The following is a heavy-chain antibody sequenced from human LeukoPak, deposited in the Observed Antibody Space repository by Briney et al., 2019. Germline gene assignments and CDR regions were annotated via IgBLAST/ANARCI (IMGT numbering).Heavy chain of an antibody. Sequence: ASVKVSCKASGYTFTSYDINWVRQATGQGLEWMGWMNPNSGNTGYAQKFQGRVTMTRNTSISTAYMELSSLRSEDTAVYYCARGRRWLQLRRGSFDYWGQGTLVTVFS. CDR2: MNPNSGNT. V-gene: IGHV1-8*01. J-gene: IGHJ4*02. CDR3: ARGRRWLQLRRGSFDY. D-gene: IGHD5-24*01. CDR1: GYTFTSYD.